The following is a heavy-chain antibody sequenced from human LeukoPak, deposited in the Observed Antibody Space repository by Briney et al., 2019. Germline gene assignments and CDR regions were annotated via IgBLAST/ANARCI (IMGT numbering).Heavy chain of an antibody. J-gene: IGHJ4*02. Sequence: SETLSLTCAVYGGSFSGYYWSWIRQPPGKGLEWIGEINHSGSTNYNPSLKSRVTISVVTSKNQFSLKLSSVTAADTAVYYCARGRYNFDYWGQGTLVTVSS. D-gene: IGHD1-14*01. CDR2: INHSGST. CDR1: GGSFSGYY. CDR3: ARGRYNFDY. V-gene: IGHV4-34*01.